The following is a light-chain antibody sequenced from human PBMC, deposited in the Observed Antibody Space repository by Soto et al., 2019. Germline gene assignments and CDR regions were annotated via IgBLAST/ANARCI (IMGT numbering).Light chain of an antibody. CDR2: EVI. V-gene: IGLV2-8*01. CDR1: SSDVGAYNS. J-gene: IGLJ2*01. Sequence: QSALTQPPSASGSPGQSVAISCTGTSSDVGAYNSVSWYQQHPGKAPKLMIFEVIKRPSGAPDRFSGSKSGNTASLTVSGLQAEDEADYYCSSYAGSDNSVVFGGVNKLTVL. CDR3: SSYAGSDNSVV.